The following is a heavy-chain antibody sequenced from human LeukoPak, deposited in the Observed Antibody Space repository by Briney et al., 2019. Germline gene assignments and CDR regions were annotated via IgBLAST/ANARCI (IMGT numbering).Heavy chain of an antibody. Sequence: ASVNVSCTASGYTFTSYGISWVRQAPGQGLEWMGWISAYNGNTNYAQKLQGRVTMTTDTSTSTAYMELRSLRSDDTAVYYCARDISITMVRGVLNWFDPWGQGTLVTVSS. CDR1: GYTFTSYG. CDR3: ARDISITMVRGVLNWFDP. CDR2: ISAYNGNT. V-gene: IGHV1-18*01. J-gene: IGHJ5*02. D-gene: IGHD3-10*01.